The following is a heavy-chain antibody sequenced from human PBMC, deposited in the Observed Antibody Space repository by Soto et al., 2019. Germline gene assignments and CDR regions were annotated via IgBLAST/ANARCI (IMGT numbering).Heavy chain of an antibody. CDR1: GCTFSSYA. J-gene: IGHJ6*02. Sequence: QLQLVQSGAEVKKPGSSVKVSCKASGCTFSSYAISWVRQAPGQGLEWMGGIIPIFGTSNYEQKFQGRVTITADKSTSTAYMELSSLRSEDTAVYYCARVGVNFRYYYYGMEVWGPGNTVTVSS. CDR3: ARVGVNFRYYYYGMEV. V-gene: IGHV1-69*06. D-gene: IGHD1-1*01. CDR2: IIPIFGTS.